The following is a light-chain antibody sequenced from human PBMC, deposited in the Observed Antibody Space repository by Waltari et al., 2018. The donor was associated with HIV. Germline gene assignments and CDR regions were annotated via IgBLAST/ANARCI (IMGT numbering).Light chain of an antibody. J-gene: IGLJ1*01. CDR1: TSNVGTNF. CDR3: ATWDGSLGGFYV. CDR2: RDN. Sequence: QSVLTQPPSASGTPGQRVTISCSGTTSNVGTNFVSWYQQLPGTAPKLLIYRDNRRPSGVPDRFSGSKSGASAFLGISGLRSEDEGDYYCATWDGSLGGFYVFGAGTKVTVL. V-gene: IGLV1-47*01.